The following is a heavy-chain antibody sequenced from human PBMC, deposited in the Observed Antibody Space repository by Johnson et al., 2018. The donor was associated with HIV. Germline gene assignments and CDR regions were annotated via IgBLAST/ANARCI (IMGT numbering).Heavy chain of an antibody. CDR2: IKQDGSEN. V-gene: IGHV3-7*01. Sequence: VQLVESGGGLVQPGGSLRLSCAASGFTFSSYWMSWVRQAPGKGLEWVANIKQDGSENYYVDSVKGRFTISRDNSKNTLYLQMNSLRTEDTAVYYCATEARGVHGTLRFLEWSDGFDIWGQGTMVTVSS. CDR1: GFTFSSYW. J-gene: IGHJ3*02. D-gene: IGHD3-3*01. CDR3: ATEARGVHGTLRFLEWSDGFDI.